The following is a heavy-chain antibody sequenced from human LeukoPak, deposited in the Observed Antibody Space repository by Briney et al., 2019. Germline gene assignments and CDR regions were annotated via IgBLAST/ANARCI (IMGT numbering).Heavy chain of an antibody. D-gene: IGHD6-13*01. CDR1: GFTFSNYA. J-gene: IGHJ4*02. CDR2: ISGSGDST. CDR3: AKTGGIAAAH. V-gene: IGHV3-23*01. Sequence: GGSLRLSCAASGFTFSNYAMRWVRQAPGKGLEWVSGISGSGDSTYYADSVKGRFTISRDNSKNTLYLQMNSLRAEDTALYYCAKTGGIAAAHWGQGTLVTVSS.